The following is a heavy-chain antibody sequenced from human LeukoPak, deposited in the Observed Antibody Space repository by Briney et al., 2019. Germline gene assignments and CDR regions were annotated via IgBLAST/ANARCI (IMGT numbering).Heavy chain of an antibody. CDR1: GGSISSSSYY. D-gene: IGHD2-21*01. CDR3: ARVGDRHYNWFDP. V-gene: IGHV4-39*07. J-gene: IGHJ5*02. Sequence: PSETLSLTCTVSGGSISSSSYYWGWIRQPPGKGLEWIGSIYYSGSTYYNPSLKSRVTISVDTSKNQFSLKLSSVTAADTAVYYCARVGDRHYNWFDPWGQGTLVTVSS. CDR2: IYYSGST.